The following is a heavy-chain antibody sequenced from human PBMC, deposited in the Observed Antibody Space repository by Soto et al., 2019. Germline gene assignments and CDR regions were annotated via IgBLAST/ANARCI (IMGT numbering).Heavy chain of an antibody. D-gene: IGHD2-2*01. CDR1: GYTFTSYA. J-gene: IGHJ4*02. Sequence: QVQLVQSGAEVKKPGASVKVSCKASGYTFTSYAIHWVRQAPGQRLEWMGWINAGNGNTKYSQKFQGRVTITRDTSESAAYMELSSLRPEDTAVYYCASGSRTYPPDYWGQGTLVTVSS. CDR2: INAGNGNT. V-gene: IGHV1-3*01. CDR3: ASGSRTYPPDY.